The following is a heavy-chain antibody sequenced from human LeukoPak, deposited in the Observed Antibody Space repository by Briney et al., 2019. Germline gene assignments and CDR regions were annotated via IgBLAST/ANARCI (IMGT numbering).Heavy chain of an antibody. CDR2: IYYNGRT. V-gene: IGHV4-59*01. CDR3: ATRAAPRVFDH. Sequence: PSKTLSLTCAISGGSISTYYWSWIRQPPGKGLEWIGYIYYNGRTDYNPSLKSRVTISVDTSGNQFSLNLRSVTAADTAVYYCATRAAPRVFDHWGQGVLVTVSS. CDR1: GGSISTYY. J-gene: IGHJ4*02.